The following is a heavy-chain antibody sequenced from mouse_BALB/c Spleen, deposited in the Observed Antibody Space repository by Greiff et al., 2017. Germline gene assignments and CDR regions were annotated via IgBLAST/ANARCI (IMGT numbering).Heavy chain of an antibody. Sequence: EVQLVESGGGLVQPGGSLKLSCAASGFTFSSYGMSWVRPTPDKRLELVATINSNGGSTYYPDSVKGRFTISRDNAKNTLYLQMSSLKSEDTARYYCARERGGTFAYGGQGTLVTVSA. CDR3: ARERGGTFAY. D-gene: IGHD4-1*01. CDR1: GFTFSSYG. V-gene: IGHV5-6-3*01. CDR2: INSNGGST. J-gene: IGHJ3*01.